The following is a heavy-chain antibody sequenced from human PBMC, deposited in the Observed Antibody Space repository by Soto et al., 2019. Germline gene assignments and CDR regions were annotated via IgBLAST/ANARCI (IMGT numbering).Heavy chain of an antibody. CDR1: GGSFSGYH. CDR2: INPSGSI. Sequence: VQLQQWGAGLLKPSETLSLTCAVYGGSFSGYHWSWFRQPPGKGLEWIGEINPSGSINSNPSLKSRVTISVDTSKNQFSLNLSSVTAADTAVYYCATFVGATTVTRGSPRDYWGQGTLVTVSS. V-gene: IGHV4-34*01. D-gene: IGHD4-4*01. CDR3: ATFVGATTVTRGSPRDY. J-gene: IGHJ4*02.